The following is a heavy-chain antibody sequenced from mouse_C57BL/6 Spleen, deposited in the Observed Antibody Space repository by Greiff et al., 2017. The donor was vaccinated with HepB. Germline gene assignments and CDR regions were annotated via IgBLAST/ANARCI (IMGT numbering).Heavy chain of an antibody. V-gene: IGHV5-17*01. J-gene: IGHJ4*01. CDR2: ISSGSSTI. CDR1: GFTFSDYG. Sequence: DVKLVESGGGLVKPGGSLKLSCAASGFTFSDYGMHWVRQAPEKGLEWVAYISSGSSTIYYADTVKGRFTISRDNAKNTLFLQMTSLRSEDTAMYYCAKKSHYAMDYWGQGTSVTVSS. CDR3: AKKSHYAMDY.